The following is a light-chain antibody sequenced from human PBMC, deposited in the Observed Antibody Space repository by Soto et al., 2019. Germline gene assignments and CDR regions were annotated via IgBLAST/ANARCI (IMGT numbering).Light chain of an antibody. Sequence: EIVLTQSPATLSLSPGERATLSCRASQSVSSNYLGWYQQKPAQAPRLLIYDASERATGIPARFSGSGSGTDFTLTISSREPEDFAVYYCQQRSNWPLTFGGGTKVEIK. CDR3: QQRSNWPLT. V-gene: IGKV3-11*01. CDR1: QSVSSNY. CDR2: DAS. J-gene: IGKJ4*01.